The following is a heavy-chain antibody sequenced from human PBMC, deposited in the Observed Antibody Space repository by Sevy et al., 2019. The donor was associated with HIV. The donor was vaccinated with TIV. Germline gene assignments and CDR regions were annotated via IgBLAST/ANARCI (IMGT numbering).Heavy chain of an antibody. CDR3: AREGNYGDSGDAFDI. CDR2: ISYDESIE. D-gene: IGHD4-17*01. J-gene: IGHJ3*02. CDR1: GFAFSSYT. V-gene: IGHV3-30*14. Sequence: GGSLRLSCAASGFAFSSYTVHWVRQAPDKGLEWVALISYDESIEYYADSVRGRFTISRDTSESTLYLPMSSLRAEDTAVYYCAREGNYGDSGDAFDIWGQGTLVTVSS.